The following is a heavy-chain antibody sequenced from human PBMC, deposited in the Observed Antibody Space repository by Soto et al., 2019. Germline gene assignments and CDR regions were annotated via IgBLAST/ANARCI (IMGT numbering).Heavy chain of an antibody. J-gene: IGHJ6*03. CDR1: GYTFTSYG. CDR2: MNPNSGNT. CDR3: ARGGGGYCSSTSCHYYYYYYMDV. V-gene: IGHV1-8*02. Sequence: GASVKVSCKASGYTFTSYGISWVRQAPGQGLEWMGWMNPNSGNTSYAQKFQGRVTMTRNTSISTAYMELSSLRSEDTAVYYCARGGGGYCSSTSCHYYYYYYMDVWGKGTTVTVSS. D-gene: IGHD2-2*01.